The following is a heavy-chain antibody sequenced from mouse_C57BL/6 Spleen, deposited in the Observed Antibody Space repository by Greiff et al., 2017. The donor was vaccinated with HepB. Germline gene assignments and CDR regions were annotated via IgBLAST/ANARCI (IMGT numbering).Heavy chain of an antibody. J-gene: IGHJ3*01. Sequence: QVQLQQSGAELVRPGSSVKLSCKASGYTFTSYWMDWVKQRPGQGLEWIGNIYPSDSETHYNQKFKDKATLTVDKSSSTAYMQLSSLTSEDSAVYYCARKRSNSPFGYWGQGTLVTVSA. CDR2: IYPSDSET. CDR1: GYTFTSYW. CDR3: ARKRSNSPFGY. D-gene: IGHD2-5*01. V-gene: IGHV1-61*01.